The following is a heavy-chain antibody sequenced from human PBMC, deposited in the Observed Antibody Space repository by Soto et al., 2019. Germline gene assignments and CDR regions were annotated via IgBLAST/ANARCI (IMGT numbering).Heavy chain of an antibody. CDR2: ISGHNGNT. V-gene: IGHV1-18*01. D-gene: IGHD1-1*01. J-gene: IGHJ5*02. CDR1: GYTLTNYG. CDR3: VRDWQLSP. Sequence: QVQLVQSGDEVKKTGASVKVSCRASGYTLTNYGISWVRQAPGQGLFWMGWISGHNGNTRYAQNVQGRLTLTIDTSKNTAYMELMSLKIDDTAMYYCVRDWQLSPWGQGTLVTVSS.